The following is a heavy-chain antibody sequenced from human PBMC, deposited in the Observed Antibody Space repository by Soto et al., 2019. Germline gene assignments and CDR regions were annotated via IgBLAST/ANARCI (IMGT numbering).Heavy chain of an antibody. Sequence: QVQLVQSGAEVKKPGSSVKVSCKASGGTFSSYAISWVRQAPGQGLEWMGGIIPIFGTADYAQKFQGRVTITADESTSKAYMDLSSLRSEDTAVYYCARHLGGNHYYYGMDVWGQGTTVTVSS. J-gene: IGHJ6*02. CDR2: IIPIFGTA. V-gene: IGHV1-69*12. CDR1: GGTFSSYA. D-gene: IGHD3-16*01. CDR3: ARHLGGNHYYYGMDV.